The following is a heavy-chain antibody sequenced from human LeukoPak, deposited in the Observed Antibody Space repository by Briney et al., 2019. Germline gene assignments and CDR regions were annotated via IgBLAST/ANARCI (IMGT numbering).Heavy chain of an antibody. J-gene: IGHJ4*02. Sequence: PSETLSLTCTVSGGSISSYFWSWIRQPAGKGLEWIGRIYASGNTNYNPSPKSRLTMSIDTSKNQFSLRLSSVTAADTAVYYCAREDPLVAARGLDYWGQGPLVTVSS. CDR2: IYASGNT. V-gene: IGHV4-4*07. D-gene: IGHD2-15*01. CDR1: GGSISSYF. CDR3: AREDPLVAARGLDY.